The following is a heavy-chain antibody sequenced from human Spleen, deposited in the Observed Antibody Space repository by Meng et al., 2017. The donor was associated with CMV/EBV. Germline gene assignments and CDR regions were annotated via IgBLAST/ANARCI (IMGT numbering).Heavy chain of an antibody. D-gene: IGHD2-2*01. CDR2: INQNSGAT. Sequence: ASVKVSCKASGYTFSGYYIHWVRQAPRQGLEWMGWINQNSGATNYAQRFQGRVTMTWDTSTSTAHMELSRLNSDDTAVYYCARAYCSSNICPDYISYYYSMDVWGQGTTVTVSS. CDR3: ARAYCSSNICPDYISYYYSMDV. V-gene: IGHV1-2*02. J-gene: IGHJ6*02. CDR1: GYTFSGYY.